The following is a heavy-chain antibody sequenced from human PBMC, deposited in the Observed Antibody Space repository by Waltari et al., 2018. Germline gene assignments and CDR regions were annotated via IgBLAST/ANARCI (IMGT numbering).Heavy chain of an antibody. V-gene: IGHV3-74*01. CDR3: VAATPSSDK. CDR2: VNSDGSNT. J-gene: IGHJ4*02. Sequence: EVELVESGGGLVQPGGSLRLSCEDSGVSLSARWMHWVRHTPEKGLVWVARVNSDGSNTAYADSVRGRFIISRDTARNTLFLQMSSVRVDDTALYYCVAATPSSDKWGQGTLVTVSS. D-gene: IGHD6-19*01. CDR1: GVSLSARW.